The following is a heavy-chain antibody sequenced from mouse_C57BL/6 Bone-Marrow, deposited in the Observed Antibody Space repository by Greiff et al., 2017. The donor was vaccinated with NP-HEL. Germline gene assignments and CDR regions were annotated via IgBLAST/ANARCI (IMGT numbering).Heavy chain of an antibody. CDR2: IDPETGGT. V-gene: IGHV1-15*01. J-gene: IGHJ2*01. CDR1: GYTFTDYE. CDR3: TPLRSFFDY. D-gene: IGHD1-1*01. Sequence: VKLVESGAELVRPGASVTLSCKASGYTFTDYEMHWVKQTPVHGLEWIGAIDPETGGTAYNQKFKGKAILTADKSSSTAYMELRSLTSEDSAVYYCTPLRSFFDYWGQGTTLTVSS.